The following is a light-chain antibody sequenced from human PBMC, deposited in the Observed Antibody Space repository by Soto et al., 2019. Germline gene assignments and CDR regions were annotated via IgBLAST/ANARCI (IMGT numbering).Light chain of an antibody. CDR3: QQRSNWPLT. CDR2: DAS. J-gene: IGKJ5*01. Sequence: EIVLTQSPGTLSLSPGERATLSCRAGQSVSSDLAWYQQKPGQAPRLLIYDASSRATGIPARFSGSGSGTDFTLTISSLEPEDFAVYYCQQRSNWPLTFGPGTRLEIK. CDR1: QSVSSD. V-gene: IGKV3-11*01.